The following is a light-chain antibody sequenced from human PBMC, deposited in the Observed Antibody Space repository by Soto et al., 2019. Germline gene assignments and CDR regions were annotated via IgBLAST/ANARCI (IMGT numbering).Light chain of an antibody. CDR3: QQYDHLPLT. CDR1: QDVNNY. Sequence: DIQMTQSPSSLSASLGDRVTITCQASQDVNNYLNWYQQKPGKAPKLLIYDASNLETGVPSRFSGSGSGTDFTFTISSLQPEDIATYYCQQYDHLPLTFGGGTKVDIK. V-gene: IGKV1-33*01. J-gene: IGKJ4*01. CDR2: DAS.